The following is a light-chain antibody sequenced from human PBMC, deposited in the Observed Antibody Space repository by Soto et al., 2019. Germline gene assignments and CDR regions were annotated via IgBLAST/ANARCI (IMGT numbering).Light chain of an antibody. CDR1: QSVIYSSNNKNY. V-gene: IGKV4-1*01. CDR3: QQYYNIPYT. J-gene: IGKJ2*01. CDR2: WAS. Sequence: DIVMTQSPDSLAVSLGERATINCKSSQSVIYSSNNKNYLAWYQQKPGQPPKLLIYWASTRESGVPDRFSGSGSGADFTLTISSLRAEDVAVYYCQQYYNIPYTFGQGTKLEIK.